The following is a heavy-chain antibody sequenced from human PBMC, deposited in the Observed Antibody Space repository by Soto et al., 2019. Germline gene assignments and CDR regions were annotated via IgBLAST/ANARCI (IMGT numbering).Heavy chain of an antibody. V-gene: IGHV1-69*13. J-gene: IGHJ1*01. Sequence: ASVKVSCKASGGTFSSYAISWVRQAPGQGLEWMGGIIPIFGTANYAQKFQGRVTITADESTSTAYMELSSLRSEDTALYYCAREKNTGNDYTYHEVGGHFQHWGQGSLVTVSS. CDR2: IIPIFGTA. CDR1: GGTFSSYA. CDR3: AREKNTGNDYTYHEVGGHFQH. D-gene: IGHD4-4*01.